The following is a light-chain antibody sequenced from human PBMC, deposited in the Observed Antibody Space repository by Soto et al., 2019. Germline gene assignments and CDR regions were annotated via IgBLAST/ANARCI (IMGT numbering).Light chain of an antibody. Sequence: EIVLTQSPATLSLSPGERATLSCRASQSVGSYLAWYQQKPGQSPRLLIYDASNRAPGIPARFSGSGSGTDFTLTVSSLEPEDFAVYYCQQRTNWPLTFGGGTTVEIK. J-gene: IGKJ4*01. CDR2: DAS. CDR1: QSVGSY. CDR3: QQRTNWPLT. V-gene: IGKV3-11*01.